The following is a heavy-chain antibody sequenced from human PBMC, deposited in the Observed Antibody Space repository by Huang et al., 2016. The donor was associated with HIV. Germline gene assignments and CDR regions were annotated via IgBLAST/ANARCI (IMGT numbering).Heavy chain of an antibody. CDR3: ARAPATHSVFFY. CDR1: GDSNRSGGYD. D-gene: IGHD3-3*01. V-gene: IGHV4-30-4*08. J-gene: IGHJ4*02. CDR2: IYYSGSS. Sequence: QVQLQESGPGLVKPSQTLSLTWTVSGDSNRSGGYDWTWIRQSTAQGLEWMGYIYYSGSSDSNPSLKSRVSISIDAFKNRVSLKLKSVTVADTAVYYCARAPATHSVFFYWGQGTLVTVSA.